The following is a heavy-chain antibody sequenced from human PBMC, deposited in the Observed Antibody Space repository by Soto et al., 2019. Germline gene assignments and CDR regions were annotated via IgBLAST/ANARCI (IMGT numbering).Heavy chain of an antibody. D-gene: IGHD5-18*01. CDR1: GGSISSYY. V-gene: IGHV4-59*01. J-gene: IGHJ6*03. Sequence: SETLSLTCTVSGGSISSYYWSWIRQPPGKGLEWIGYIYYSGSTNYNPSLKSRVTISVDTSKNQFSLKLSSVTAADTAVYYCASSGYSHQYQYYYYYMDVWGKGTTVTVSS. CDR3: ASSGYSHQYQYYYYYMDV. CDR2: IYYSGST.